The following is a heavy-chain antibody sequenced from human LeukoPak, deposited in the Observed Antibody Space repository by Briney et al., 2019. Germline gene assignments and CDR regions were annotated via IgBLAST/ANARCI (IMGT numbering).Heavy chain of an antibody. D-gene: IGHD3-22*01. CDR1: GFTFSSYA. Sequence: GGSLRLSCAASGFTFSSYAMSWVRQAPGKGLEWVSAISGSGGSTYYADSVKGRFTISRDNSKNTLYLQMNSLRAEDTAVYYCAKAVVVITPYYYYGMDVWGQGTTVTVSS. CDR2: ISGSGGST. V-gene: IGHV3-23*01. J-gene: IGHJ6*02. CDR3: AKAVVVITPYYYYGMDV.